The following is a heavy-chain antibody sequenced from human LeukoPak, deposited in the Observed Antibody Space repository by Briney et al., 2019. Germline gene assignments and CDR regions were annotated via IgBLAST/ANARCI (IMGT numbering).Heavy chain of an antibody. Sequence: GGSLRLSCAASGLTFSSFSMNWVRQAPGKGLEWVSSISSSSIYIYYADSVKGRFTISRDNAKNSLYLQMNSLRAEDTAVYYCARAQQLGGGYYFDYWGQGTLVTVSS. J-gene: IGHJ4*02. CDR1: GLTFSSFS. CDR3: ARAQQLGGGYYFDY. CDR2: ISSSSIYI. V-gene: IGHV3-21*01. D-gene: IGHD6-13*01.